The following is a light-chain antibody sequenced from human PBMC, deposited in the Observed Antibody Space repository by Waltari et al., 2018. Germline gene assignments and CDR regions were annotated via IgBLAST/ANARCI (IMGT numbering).Light chain of an antibody. CDR1: QSISSW. CDR2: KAS. CDR3: LQYSSSPHS. Sequence: DIQMTQSPSSLSASVGDRVPITCRASQSISSWLAWYQQKPGKVPKLLIYKASSLQSGVPSRFSGSGSGTDFTLTISSLQPEDFATYYCLQYSSSPHSFGQGTKVEIK. V-gene: IGKV1-12*01. J-gene: IGKJ2*03.